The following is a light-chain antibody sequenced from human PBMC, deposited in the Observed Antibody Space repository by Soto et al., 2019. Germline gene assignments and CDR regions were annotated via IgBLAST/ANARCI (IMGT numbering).Light chain of an antibody. V-gene: IGKV3-11*01. CDR2: DAS. CDR3: QQYNNWPRT. Sequence: ESVVPQSPATPSLSPGERATLSCRASQDVSRYLAWYQQKPGQAPRLLIYDASNRATGIPARFSGSGSGTDFTLTISSLEPEDFAVYYCQQYNNWPRTFGQGTKVDIK. J-gene: IGKJ1*01. CDR1: QDVSRY.